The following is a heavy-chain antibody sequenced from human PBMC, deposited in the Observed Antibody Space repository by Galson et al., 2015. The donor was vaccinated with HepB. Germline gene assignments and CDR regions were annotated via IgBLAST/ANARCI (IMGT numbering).Heavy chain of an antibody. J-gene: IGHJ4*02. Sequence: SLRLSCAASGFTFSNYAMSWVRQPPGKGLEWVSTIGGSSERTKYADPVKGRFTISRDNSKSALYLQMSSLRAEDTAVYYCAKDPGRYGDVGRGQGTLVIVSS. V-gene: IGHV3-23*01. CDR1: GFTFSNYA. CDR2: IGGSSERT. D-gene: IGHD4-17*01. CDR3: AKDPGRYGDVG.